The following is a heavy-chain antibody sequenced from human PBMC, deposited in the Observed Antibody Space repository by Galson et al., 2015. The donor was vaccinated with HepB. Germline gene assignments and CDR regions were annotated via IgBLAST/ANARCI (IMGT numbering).Heavy chain of an antibody. V-gene: IGHV3-73*01. Sequence: SLRLSCAAPGFTFSGSAIHWVRQTSGKGLEWVGRIRSKASNYATAYTASLKGRFTISRDDSKNTAYLHMRSLRTEDTAVYCCTRLADLSGYSSSWGQGTLVTVSS. CDR1: GFTFSGSA. D-gene: IGHD6-13*01. J-gene: IGHJ4*02. CDR3: TRLADLSGYSSS. CDR2: IRSKASNYAT.